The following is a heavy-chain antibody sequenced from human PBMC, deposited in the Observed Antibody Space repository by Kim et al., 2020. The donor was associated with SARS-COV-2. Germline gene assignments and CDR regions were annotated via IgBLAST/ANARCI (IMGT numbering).Heavy chain of an antibody. Sequence: GGSLRLSCAASGFTFSSYGMHWVRQAPGKGLEWVAGISYDGSNKYYADSVKGRFTISRDNSKNTLYLQMNSLRAEDTAVYYCAKDLFDFLSSYYYYYCM. CDR3: AKDLFDFLSSYYYYYCM. CDR2: ISYDGSNK. J-gene: IGHJ6*01. CDR1: GFTFSSYG. D-gene: IGHD3-3*01. V-gene: IGHV3-30*18.